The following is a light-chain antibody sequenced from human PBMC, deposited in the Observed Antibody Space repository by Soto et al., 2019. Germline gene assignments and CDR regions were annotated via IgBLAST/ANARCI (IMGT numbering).Light chain of an antibody. CDR2: AAS. J-gene: IGKJ1*01. CDR3: QQSYSRT. V-gene: IGKV1-39*01. Sequence: DIQMTQSPSSLSASVGDRVTITCRASQSISSYLNWYQQKPGKAPKLLIYAASSLQSGVPSRFSGSGSGTAFTLTISSLQPEDFATYYCQQSYSRTFGQGTKVAIK. CDR1: QSISSY.